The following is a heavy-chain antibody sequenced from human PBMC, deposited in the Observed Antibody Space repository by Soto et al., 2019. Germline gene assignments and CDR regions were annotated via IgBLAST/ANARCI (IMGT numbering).Heavy chain of an antibody. CDR1: GFTFSSYA. J-gene: IGHJ4*02. D-gene: IGHD3-22*01. Sequence: QVQLVESGGGVVQPGRSLRLSCAASGFTFSSYAMHWVRQAPGKGLGWVAVISYDGSNKYYADSVKGRFTISRDNSKNTLYLQMNSLRAEDTAVYYCARDRYRSGYYFDYWGQGTLVTVSS. CDR3: ARDRYRSGYYFDY. CDR2: ISYDGSNK. V-gene: IGHV3-30-3*01.